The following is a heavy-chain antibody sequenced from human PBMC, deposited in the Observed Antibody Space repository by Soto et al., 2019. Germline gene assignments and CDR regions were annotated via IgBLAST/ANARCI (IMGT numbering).Heavy chain of an antibody. V-gene: IGHV3-48*02. J-gene: IGHJ6*02. Sequence: GSLRLSCAASGFTFSSYSMNWVRQAPGKGLEWVSYISSTGNTIYYADSVKGRFTISRDNAKNSLYLQMNSLRDEDTAVYYCARSSGASYYYSMDVWGQGTTVTVSS. CDR1: GFTFSSYS. CDR3: ARSSGASYYYSMDV. D-gene: IGHD2-15*01. CDR2: ISSTGNTI.